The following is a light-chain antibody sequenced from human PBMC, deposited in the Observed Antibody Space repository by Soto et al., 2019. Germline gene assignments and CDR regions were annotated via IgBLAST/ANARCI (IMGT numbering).Light chain of an antibody. J-gene: IGLJ2*01. CDR3: QSYDSGLGGLI. V-gene: IGLV2-14*01. CDR2: EVT. CDR1: SSDVGDYNY. Sequence: QSALTQPASVSGSPGQSITISCTGASSDVGDYNYVSWYQEHPGQVPKLIIFEVTTRPSGVSDRFSGSRSGNTTSLTISGLQAGVEADYYCQSYDSGLGGLIFGAGTKLTVL.